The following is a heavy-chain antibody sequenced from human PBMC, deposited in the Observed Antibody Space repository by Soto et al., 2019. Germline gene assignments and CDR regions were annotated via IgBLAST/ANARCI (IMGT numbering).Heavy chain of an antibody. D-gene: IGHD3-3*01. CDR3: ARDELTIFGVAHYYHYGMAV. J-gene: IGHJ6*02. V-gene: IGHV1-3*01. CDR2: INAGNGNT. CDR1: GYTFTSYA. Sequence: ASVKVSCKASGYTFTSYAMHWVRQAPGQRLEWMGWINAGNGNTKYSQKFQGRVTITRDTSASTAYMELSSLRSEDTAVYYCARDELTIFGVAHYYHYGMAVWGQGTTVTVSS.